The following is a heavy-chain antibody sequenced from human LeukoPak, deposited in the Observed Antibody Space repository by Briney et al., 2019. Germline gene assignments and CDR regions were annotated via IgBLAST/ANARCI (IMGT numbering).Heavy chain of an antibody. J-gene: IGHJ3*02. D-gene: IGHD2-21*02. CDR2: MNPNSGNT. CDR3: ARGGVVVTAVDAFDI. Sequence: ASVKVSCKASGYTFTSYGISWVRQARGQGGEGMGWMNPNSGNTGYAQKFQGRVTMTRNTSISTAYMELSSLRSEDTAVYYCARGGVVVTAVDAFDIWGQGTMVTVSS. CDR1: GYTFTSYG. V-gene: IGHV1-8*02.